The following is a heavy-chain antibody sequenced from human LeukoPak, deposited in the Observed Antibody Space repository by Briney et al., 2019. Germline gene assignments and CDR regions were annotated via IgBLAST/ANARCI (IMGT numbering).Heavy chain of an antibody. J-gene: IGHJ2*01. CDR1: RFTFSSYG. CDR2: IWYDGSNK. Sequence: PGGSLRLSCAASRFTFSSYGMHWVRQAPGKGLEWVAVIWYDGSNKYYADSVKGRFTISRDNSKNTLYLQMNSLRAEDTAVYYCARDSSSWYREWYFDLWGRGTLVTVSS. V-gene: IGHV3-33*01. CDR3: ARDSSSWYREWYFDL. D-gene: IGHD6-13*01.